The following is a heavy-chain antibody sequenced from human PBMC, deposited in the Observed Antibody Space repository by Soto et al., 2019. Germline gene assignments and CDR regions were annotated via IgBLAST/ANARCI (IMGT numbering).Heavy chain of an antibody. V-gene: IGHV1-18*01. J-gene: IGHJ5*02. CDR2: ISAYNGNT. CDR3: ARDQEGITMIVGGT. CDR1: GDIFTSYG. Sequence: QVQLVQSGAEVKKPGASVKVSCKASGDIFTSYGISWVRQAPGQGLEWMGWISAYNGNTNYAQKFQGRVTMTTDTSTSTAYMEPRSLRSDDTAVYYCARDQEGITMIVGGTWGQGTLVTVSS. D-gene: IGHD3-22*01.